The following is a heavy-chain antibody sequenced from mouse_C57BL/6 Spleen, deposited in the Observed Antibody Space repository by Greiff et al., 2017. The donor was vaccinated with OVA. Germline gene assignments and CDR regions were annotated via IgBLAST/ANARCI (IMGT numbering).Heavy chain of an antibody. V-gene: IGHV1-64*01. Sequence: QVQLKQPGAELVKPGASVKLSCKASGYTFTSYWMHWVKQRPGQGLEWIGMIHPNSGSTNYNEKFKSKATLTVDKSSSTAYMQLSSLTSEDSAVYYCAREGNSSGSFDYWGQGTTLTVSS. CDR2: IHPNSGST. D-gene: IGHD3-2*02. J-gene: IGHJ2*01. CDR1: GYTFTSYW. CDR3: AREGNSSGSFDY.